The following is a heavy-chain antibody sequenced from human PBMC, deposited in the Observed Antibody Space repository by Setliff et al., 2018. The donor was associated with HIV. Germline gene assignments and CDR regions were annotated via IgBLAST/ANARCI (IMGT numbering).Heavy chain of an antibody. J-gene: IGHJ4*02. V-gene: IGHV4-34*01. CDR1: GGSFSGYY. CDR2: INHSGST. Sequence: LSLTCAVYGGSFSGYYWSWIRQPPGKGLEWIGEINHSGSTNYNPSLKSRVTISVDTSKKQFSLKLSSVTAADTAVYYCARRPYYFDYWGQGTLVTVSS. CDR3: ARRPYYFDY.